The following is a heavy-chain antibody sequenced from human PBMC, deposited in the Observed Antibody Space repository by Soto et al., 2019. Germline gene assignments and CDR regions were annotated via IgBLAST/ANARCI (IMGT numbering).Heavy chain of an antibody. J-gene: IGHJ4*02. D-gene: IGHD3-10*01. CDR3: ARREVTYYYGSGSYYFDD. V-gene: IGHV5-51*01. CDR2: IYPGDSDT. CDR1: GYSFTSYW. Sequence: GESLKISCKGSGYSFTSYWIGWVRQMPGKGLEWMGIIYPGDSDTRYSPSFQGQVTISADKSISTAYLQWSSLKASDTAMYYCARREVTYYYGSGSYYFDDWGQGTLVTVSS.